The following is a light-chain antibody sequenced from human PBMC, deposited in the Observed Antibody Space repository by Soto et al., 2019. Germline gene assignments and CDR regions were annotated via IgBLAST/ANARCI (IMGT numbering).Light chain of an antibody. J-gene: IGLJ1*01. V-gene: IGLV2-14*01. CDR2: EVT. CDR3: SSHTSGSTRV. CDR1: SGDVGGYDY. Sequence: QCALKHAASGSGAPGGGSGIFYTSTSGDVGGYDYVSWYQQHPDKAPKLMIYEVTKRPSWVSNRFSGSKSGNTASLTISGPQPEDEADYYCSSHTSGSTRVFGSGTKVTV.